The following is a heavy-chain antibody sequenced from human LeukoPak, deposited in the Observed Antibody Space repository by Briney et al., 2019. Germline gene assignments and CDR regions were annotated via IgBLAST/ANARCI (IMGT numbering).Heavy chain of an antibody. V-gene: IGHV4-61*02. CDR3: ARDAAVYYYGMDV. CDR1: GGSISSGSYY. Sequence: PSQTLSLTCTVSGGSISSGSYYWSWIRQPAGKGLEWIGRIYTSGSTNYNPSLKSRVTISVDTSKNQFSLKLSSVTAADTAVYYCARDAAVYYYGMDVWGQGTTVTVSS. CDR2: IYTSGST. J-gene: IGHJ6*02. D-gene: IGHD2-15*01.